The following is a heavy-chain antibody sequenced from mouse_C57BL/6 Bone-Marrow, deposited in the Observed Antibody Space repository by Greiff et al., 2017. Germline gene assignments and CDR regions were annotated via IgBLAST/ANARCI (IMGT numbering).Heavy chain of an antibody. V-gene: IGHV5-4*03. CDR2: ISDGGSYT. Sequence: EVKLMESGGGLVKPGGSLKLSCAASGFTFSSYAMSWVRQTPEKRLEWVATISDGGSYTYYPDNVKGRFTISRDNAKNNLYLQMSHLKSEATAMYYCARRWFAYWGQGTLVTVSA. CDR3: ARRWFAY. CDR1: GFTFSSYA. J-gene: IGHJ3*01.